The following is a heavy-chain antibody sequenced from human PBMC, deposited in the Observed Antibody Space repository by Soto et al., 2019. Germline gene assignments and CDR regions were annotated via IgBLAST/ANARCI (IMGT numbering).Heavy chain of an antibody. V-gene: IGHV3-9*01. CDR2: ISWNSAST. D-gene: IGHD5-18*01. CDR1: GFTYEDFA. J-gene: IGHJ6*02. CDR3: VKDFRRYTNGLDV. Sequence: EVQLVESGGGLVEPGKSLRLSCVVSGFTYEDFAMHGVRQAPGKGLEWVSGISWNSASTGYADSVTGRFTISRDNAKNSLYLQMRNLTGDDTAMYYCVKDFRRYTNGLDVWGPGTSVTVSS.